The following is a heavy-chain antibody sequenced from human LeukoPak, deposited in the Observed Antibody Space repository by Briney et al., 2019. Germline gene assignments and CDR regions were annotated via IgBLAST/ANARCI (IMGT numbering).Heavy chain of an antibody. CDR2: ISGSGGRT. J-gene: IGHJ3*02. V-gene: IGHV3-23*01. CDR1: GFTFSSYS. D-gene: IGHD4-23*01. CDR3: AKDFTTVITPFDAFDI. Sequence: GGSLRLSCAASGFTFSSYSMNWVRQAPGKGLEWVSAISGSGGRTYYADSVKGRFTISRDNSKNTLYLQMNSLRAEDTAVYYCAKDFTTVITPFDAFDIWGQGTMVTVSS.